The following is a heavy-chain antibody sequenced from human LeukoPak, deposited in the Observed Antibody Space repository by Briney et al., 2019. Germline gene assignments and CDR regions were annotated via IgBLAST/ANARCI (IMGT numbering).Heavy chain of an antibody. D-gene: IGHD3-10*01. CDR2: FYITGGSA. J-gene: IGHJ4*02. CDR3: ARVRVRGVNDY. CDR1: GDSISNYY. Sequence: SETLSLTCTVSGDSISNYYWSWIRQPAGEGLEWIGRFYITGGSANYNPSLNNRVTMSVDTSKNQFSLKLSSVTAADTAVYYCARVRVRGVNDYWGQGTLVTVSS. V-gene: IGHV4-4*07.